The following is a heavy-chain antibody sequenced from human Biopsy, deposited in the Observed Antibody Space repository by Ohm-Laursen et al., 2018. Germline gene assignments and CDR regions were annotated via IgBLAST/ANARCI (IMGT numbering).Heavy chain of an antibody. D-gene: IGHD6-19*01. CDR2: VYTSGST. Sequence: TLSLTCTVSGGSLKNYYWSRIRQPAGKGLEWIGRVYTSGSTSYNPSLESRVTMSVVTSKNQFSLKVYSVTAADTAIYYCATTTMDTSGWYGNYFDSWGQGALVTVSS. V-gene: IGHV4-4*07. CDR3: ATTTMDTSGWYGNYFDS. J-gene: IGHJ4*02. CDR1: GGSLKNYY.